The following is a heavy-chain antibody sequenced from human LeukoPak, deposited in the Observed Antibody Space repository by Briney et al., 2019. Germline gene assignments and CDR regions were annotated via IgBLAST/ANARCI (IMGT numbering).Heavy chain of an antibody. V-gene: IGHV3-48*04. Sequence: GGSLRLSCAASGFTFSSCSMNWVRQAPGKGLEWVSYISSSSSTIYYADSVKGRFTISRDNAKNSLYLQMNSLRAEDTAVYYCARGGLGYCSSTSCYSYYYYMDVWGKGTTVTVSS. J-gene: IGHJ6*03. CDR1: GFTFSSCS. D-gene: IGHD2-2*02. CDR3: ARGGLGYCSSTSCYSYYYYMDV. CDR2: ISSSSSTI.